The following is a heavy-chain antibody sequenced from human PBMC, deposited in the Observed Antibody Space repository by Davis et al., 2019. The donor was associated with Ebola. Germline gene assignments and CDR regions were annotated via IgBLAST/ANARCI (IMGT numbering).Heavy chain of an antibody. V-gene: IGHV1-8*03. Sequence: ASVKVSCKASGYTFTDYYLIWVRQAPGEGLEWVGWMNPKSGDTIYAQKLQDRVTLTRSTDTAFMEILSLTSDDTAVYYCARGAGDGSAWYGELAFWGQGTLVTVSS. CDR2: MNPKSGDT. J-gene: IGHJ4*02. CDR3: ARGAGDGSAWYGELAF. D-gene: IGHD5-24*01. CDR1: GYTFTDYY.